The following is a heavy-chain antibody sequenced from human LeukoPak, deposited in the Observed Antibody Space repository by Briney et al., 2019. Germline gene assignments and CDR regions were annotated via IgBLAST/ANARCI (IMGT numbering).Heavy chain of an antibody. CDR1: GFIFSNYW. CDR3: ARDSAVWGSYRLWEFDF. V-gene: IGHV3-7*01. J-gene: IGHJ4*02. CDR2: IKQDGSEK. D-gene: IGHD3-16*02. Sequence: GGSLRLSCAAAGFIFSNYWVSWVRQAPGKGLEWVGNIKQDGSEKYYVDSVKGRFTISRDNVKNSLYLQMNGLRAEDTAVYFCARDSAVWGSYRLWEFDFWGQGTLVTVSS.